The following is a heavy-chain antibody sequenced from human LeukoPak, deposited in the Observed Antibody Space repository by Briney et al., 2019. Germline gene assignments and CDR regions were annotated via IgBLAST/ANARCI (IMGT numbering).Heavy chain of an antibody. J-gene: IGHJ6*02. Sequence: GGSLRLSCAASGFTFSNYWMSWVRQAPGKGLEWVANIKQDGSEKYYVDSVKGRFTISRDNAKNSLYLQMNSLRAEDTAVYYCAGHYYDSSGYYYYYYGMDVWGQGTTVTVSS. CDR1: GFTFSNYW. CDR2: IKQDGSEK. V-gene: IGHV3-7*01. D-gene: IGHD3-22*01. CDR3: AGHYYDSSGYYYYYYGMDV.